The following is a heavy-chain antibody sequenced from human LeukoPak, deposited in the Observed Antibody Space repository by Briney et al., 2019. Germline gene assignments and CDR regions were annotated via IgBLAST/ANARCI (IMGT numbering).Heavy chain of an antibody. CDR3: ARLIVSLFDP. J-gene: IGHJ5*02. Sequence: SETLSLTCTVSGGSISRSSYYWGWIRQPPGKGLEWIGSIYYSGSTYYNPSLKSRVTISVDTSKNQFSLKLSSVTAADTAVYYCARLIVSLFDPWGQGTLVTVSS. CDR2: IYYSGST. V-gene: IGHV4-39*01. D-gene: IGHD2-15*01. CDR1: GGSISRSSYY.